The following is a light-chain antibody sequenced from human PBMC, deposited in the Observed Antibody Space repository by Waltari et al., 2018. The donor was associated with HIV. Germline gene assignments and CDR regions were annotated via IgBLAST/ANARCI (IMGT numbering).Light chain of an antibody. CDR1: SSDVGGHYY. V-gene: IGLV2-14*01. Sequence: QSALTQPDSVSGSLGQSITISCTGTSSDVGGHYYVSWYQKPPGKDPELLIFAVTTRPPGISSRFSGSKSGNTASLTISGLQADDEADYYCSSYRSSNNVAFGTGTKVTVL. CDR3: SSYRSSNNVA. J-gene: IGLJ3*02. CDR2: AVT.